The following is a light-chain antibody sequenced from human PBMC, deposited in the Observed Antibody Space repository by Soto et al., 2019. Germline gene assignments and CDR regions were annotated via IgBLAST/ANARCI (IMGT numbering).Light chain of an antibody. CDR2: NNF. CDR3: AAWDDSLTGVV. Sequence: HSVLTQSPSASGTPGQWVSISCSGSSSNIESNTVNWYQQLPGTAPKLLIYNNFQRPSGVPDRFSGSKSGTSASLAISGLQSEDEADYYCAAWDDSLTGVVFGGGTKVTVL. V-gene: IGLV1-44*01. J-gene: IGLJ3*02. CDR1: SSNIESNT.